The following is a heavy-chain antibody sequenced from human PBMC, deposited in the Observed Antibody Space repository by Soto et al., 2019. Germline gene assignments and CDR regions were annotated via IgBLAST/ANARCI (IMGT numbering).Heavy chain of an antibody. CDR2: ISYDGSNK. CDR1: GFTFSSYG. J-gene: IGHJ6*02. CDR3: AKDTSSIYYYYYGMDV. D-gene: IGHD2-2*01. Sequence: QVQLVESGGGVVQPGRSLRLSCAASGFTFSSYGMHWVRQAPGKGLEWVAVISYDGSNKYYADSVKGRFTISRDNSKNTLYLQMKSLRAAATAGYYCAKDTSSIYYYYYGMDVWGQGTTVTVSS. V-gene: IGHV3-30*18.